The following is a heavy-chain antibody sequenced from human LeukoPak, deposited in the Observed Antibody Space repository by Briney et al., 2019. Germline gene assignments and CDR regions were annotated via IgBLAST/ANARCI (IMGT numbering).Heavy chain of an antibody. D-gene: IGHD6-13*01. CDR3: ARGRYSSSSDFDY. CDR1: GFTFSSYS. J-gene: IGHJ4*02. V-gene: IGHV3-21*01. CDR2: ISSSSSYI. Sequence: GGSLRLSCAASGFTFSSYSMNWVRRAPGKGLEWVSSISSSSSYIYYADSVKGRFTISRDNAKNSLYLQMNSLRAEDTAVYYCARGRYSSSSDFDYWGQGTLVTVSS.